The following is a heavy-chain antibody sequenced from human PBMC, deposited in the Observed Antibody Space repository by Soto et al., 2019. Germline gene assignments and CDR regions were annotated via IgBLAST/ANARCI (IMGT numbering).Heavy chain of an antibody. Sequence: PSETLSLTCTVSGGPISSSSYYWGWIRQPPGKGLEWIGSIYYSGSTYYNPSLKSRVTISVDTSKNQFSLKLSSVTAADTAVYYCARHPPLFTSYSSSSAPNYYYYGMDVWGQGTTVTVSS. J-gene: IGHJ6*02. CDR1: GGPISSSSYY. CDR3: ARHPPLFTSYSSSSAPNYYYYGMDV. V-gene: IGHV4-39*01. D-gene: IGHD6-6*01. CDR2: IYYSGST.